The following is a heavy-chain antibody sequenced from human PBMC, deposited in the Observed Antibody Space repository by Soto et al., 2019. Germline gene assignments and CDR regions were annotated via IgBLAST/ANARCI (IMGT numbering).Heavy chain of an antibody. J-gene: IGHJ4*02. CDR3: TRVGYSSGWYLYYFDY. Sequence: GGSLRLSCTASGFTFGDYAMSWFRQAPGKGLEWVGFIRSKAYGGTTEYAASVKGRFTISRDDSKSIAYLQMNSLKTEDTAVYYCTRVGYSSGWYLYYFDYWGQGTLVTVSS. D-gene: IGHD6-19*01. V-gene: IGHV3-49*03. CDR2: IRSKAYGGTT. CDR1: GFTFGDYA.